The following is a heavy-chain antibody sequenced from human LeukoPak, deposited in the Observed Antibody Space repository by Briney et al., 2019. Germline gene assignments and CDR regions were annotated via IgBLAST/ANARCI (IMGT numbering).Heavy chain of an antibody. CDR1: GFTFSSYG. V-gene: IGHV3-33*01. Sequence: PGRSLRLSCAASGFTFSSYGMHWVRQAPGKGLEWVAVIWYDGSNKYYADSVKGRFTISRDNSKNTLYLQMNSLRAEDTAVYYCARENMVRGVITSYYFDYWGQGTLVTVSS. CDR2: IWYDGSNK. CDR3: ARENMVRGVITSYYFDY. J-gene: IGHJ4*02. D-gene: IGHD3-10*01.